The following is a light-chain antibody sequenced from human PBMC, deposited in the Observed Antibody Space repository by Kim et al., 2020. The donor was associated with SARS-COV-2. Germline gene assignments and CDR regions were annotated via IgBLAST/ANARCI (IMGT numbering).Light chain of an antibody. CDR2: EDT. Sequence: SYELTQPPSVSVSPGQTATITCSGEAFPRQYAFWYQQRPGQAPVLVISEDTKRPSGIPERFSGSGSGATVTLTISGVQAEDEADYYCQSGYKNDAYVFGG. J-gene: IGLJ2*01. CDR3: QSGYKNDAYV. V-gene: IGLV3-25*03. CDR1: AFPRQY.